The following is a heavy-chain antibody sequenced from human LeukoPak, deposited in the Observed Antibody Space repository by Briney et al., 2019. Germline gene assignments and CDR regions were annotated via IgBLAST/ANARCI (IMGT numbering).Heavy chain of an antibody. CDR2: ISSSSSTI. CDR3: ARDRDCGGDCYYYGVDV. J-gene: IGHJ6*02. V-gene: IGHV3-48*01. Sequence: GGSLRLSCAASGFTFSSYSMNWVRQAPGKGLEWVSYISSSSSTIYYADSVKGRFTISRDNAKNSLYLQMNSLRAEDTAVYYCARDRDCGGDCYYYGVDVWGQGTTVTVSS. D-gene: IGHD2-21*02. CDR1: GFTFSSYS.